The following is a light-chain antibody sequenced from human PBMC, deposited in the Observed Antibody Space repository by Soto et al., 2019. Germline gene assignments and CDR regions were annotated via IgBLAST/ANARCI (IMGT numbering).Light chain of an antibody. CDR2: EVS. CDR3: CSYAGSSTLDVV. Sequence: QSVLTQPASVSGSPGQSITISCTGTSSDVGSYNLVSWYQQHPGKAPKLMIYEVSKRPSGVSNRFSGSKSGNTASLTISGLQAEDEADYYCCSYAGSSTLDVVFGEGTKVTVL. V-gene: IGLV2-23*02. J-gene: IGLJ2*01. CDR1: SSDVGSYNL.